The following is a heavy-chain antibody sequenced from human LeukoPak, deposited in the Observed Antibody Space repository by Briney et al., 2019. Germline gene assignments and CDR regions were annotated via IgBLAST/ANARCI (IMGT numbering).Heavy chain of an antibody. J-gene: IGHJ5*02. CDR3: ARGSDIVVVKGWFDP. D-gene: IGHD2-15*01. CDR2: IYYSGST. Sequence: RSSETLSLTCTVSGGSISSYYWSWIRQPPGKGLEWIGYIYYSGSTNCNPSLKSRVTISVDTSKNQFSLKLSSVTAADTAVYYCARGSDIVVVKGWFDPWGQGTLVTVSS. CDR1: GGSISSYY. V-gene: IGHV4-59*01.